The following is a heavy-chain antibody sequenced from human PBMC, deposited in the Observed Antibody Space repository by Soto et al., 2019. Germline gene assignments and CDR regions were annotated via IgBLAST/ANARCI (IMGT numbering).Heavy chain of an antibody. D-gene: IGHD4-4*01. CDR3: TIGPRRDNDYSNYGRAFDI. CDR1: GFTFSNAW. Sequence: GGSLRLSCAASGFTFSNAWMSWVRQAPGKGLEWVGRIKSKTDGGTTDYAAPVKGRFTISRDDSKNTLYLQMNSLKTEDTAVYYCTIGPRRDNDYSNYGRAFDIWGQGTMVTVSS. J-gene: IGHJ3*02. V-gene: IGHV3-15*01. CDR2: IKSKTDGGTT.